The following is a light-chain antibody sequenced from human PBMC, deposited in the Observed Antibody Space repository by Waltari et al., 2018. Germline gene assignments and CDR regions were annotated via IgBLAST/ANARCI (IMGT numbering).Light chain of an antibody. CDR3: RQRSNWPLT. J-gene: IGKJ4*01. Sequence: EIVLTQSPATLSLSPGERATLSGRASQSVSTYLGWYQQKPGQAPRLLIYDASNRATGIPARFSGSGSGTDFTLTISSLEPEDFAVYYCRQRSNWPLTFGGGTKVEIK. CDR2: DAS. CDR1: QSVSTY. V-gene: IGKV3-11*01.